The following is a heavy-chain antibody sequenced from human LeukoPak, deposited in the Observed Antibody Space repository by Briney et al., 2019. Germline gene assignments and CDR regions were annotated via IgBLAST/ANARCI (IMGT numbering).Heavy chain of an antibody. CDR1: SGSMTDSC. D-gene: IGHD2-2*03. V-gene: IGHV4-59*12. J-gene: IGHJ4*02. CDR3: TREGYNRSGYFLDF. Sequence: SETLSLTCSVSSGSMTDSCWSWFRQAPGKGFEWLGFIYPSGRTEYSPPLRSRVSFSVATSRMEATVRLSSVTASDTAVYYCTREGYNRSGYFLDFWGQGTLVTVSS. CDR2: IYPSGRT.